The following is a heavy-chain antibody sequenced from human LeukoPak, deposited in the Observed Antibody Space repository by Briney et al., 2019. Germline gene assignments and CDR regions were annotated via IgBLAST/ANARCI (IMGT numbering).Heavy chain of an antibody. J-gene: IGHJ4*02. CDR3: ARVGQVVSAWDYGGTDHDFDY. Sequence: GASVKVSXKASGYTFTSYDINWVRQATGQGLEWIGWMNPNSGNTGYAQKFQGRVTMTRNTSISTAYMELSSLRPEDTAVYYCARVGQVVSAWDYGGTDHDFDYWGQGTLVTVSS. V-gene: IGHV1-8*01. CDR1: GYTFTSYD. D-gene: IGHD4-23*01. CDR2: MNPNSGNT.